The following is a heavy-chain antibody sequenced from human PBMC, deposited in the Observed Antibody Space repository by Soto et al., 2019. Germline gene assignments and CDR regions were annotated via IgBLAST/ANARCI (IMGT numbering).Heavy chain of an antibody. D-gene: IGHD1-1*01. V-gene: IGHV4-39*01. Sequence: QLQLQESGPGLVKPSETLSLTCTVSGGSISSSSYYWGWIRQPPGKGLEWIGSIYYSGSTYYNPSLKSRVNISVDTSKNQLSLKLSSVTAADTAVYYCARHLRDELDDDAFDIWGQGTMVTVSS. CDR3: ARHLRDELDDDAFDI. CDR1: GGSISSSSYY. CDR2: IYYSGST. J-gene: IGHJ3*02.